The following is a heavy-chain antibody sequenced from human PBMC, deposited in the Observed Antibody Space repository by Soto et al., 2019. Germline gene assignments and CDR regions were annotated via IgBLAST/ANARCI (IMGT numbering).Heavy chain of an antibody. J-gene: IGHJ4*02. CDR3: ARGGHVVVVTAALDY. V-gene: IGHV1-46*01. D-gene: IGHD2-21*02. CDR2: VNPSGGHT. CDR1: GDTFTDYY. Sequence: QVQLMQSGAEVKKPGASVKVSCKASGDTFTDYYIHWVRQAPGQGLEWMGTVNPSGGHTTYAQHFLGRVTMTRDTSTSTLYMELTSLTSDDTAVYYWARGGHVVVVTAALDYWGQGTLVTVSS.